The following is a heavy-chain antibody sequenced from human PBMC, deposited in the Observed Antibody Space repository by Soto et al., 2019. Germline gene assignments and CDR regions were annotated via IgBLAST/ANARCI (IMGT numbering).Heavy chain of an antibody. Sequence: EVQLVESGGGLVQPGGSLRLSCAGTGFMFNMSWMSWVRQAPGKGLEWVANIKEDGKKNYYVDSVKGRFTISRDNTKNSLFLQRNSLRTEYTATYYCAREFPVYGDWKEVDFWGQGTVVTVSS. CDR3: AREFPVYGDWKEVDF. CDR2: IKEDGKKN. J-gene: IGHJ4*02. V-gene: IGHV3-7*04. D-gene: IGHD3-10*02. CDR1: GFMFNMSW.